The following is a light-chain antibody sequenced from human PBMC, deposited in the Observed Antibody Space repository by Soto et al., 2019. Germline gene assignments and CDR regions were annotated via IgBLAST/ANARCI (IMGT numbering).Light chain of an antibody. V-gene: IGLV2-8*01. CDR3: SSCAGSNNPYV. CDR1: NSDVDGCKF. Sequence: QSALTQPPSASGSPGQSFTISCTETNSDVDGCKFVSWYQQYPGKAPQLIIYEVNKRPSGVPDRFSGSQSGNTASLTVSGLQAEDEADYYCSSCAGSNNPYVFGTGTKVTVL. CDR2: EVN. J-gene: IGLJ1*01.